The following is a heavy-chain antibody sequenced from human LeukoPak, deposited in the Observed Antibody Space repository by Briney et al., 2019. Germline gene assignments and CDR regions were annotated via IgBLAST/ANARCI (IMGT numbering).Heavy chain of an antibody. J-gene: IGHJ3*01. CDR2: IYYSGST. CDR1: GGSISSYY. Sequence: SETLSLTCTVSGGSISSYYWSWIRQPPGKGLEWIGYIYYSGSTSHNPSLKSRVTISVDTSKNHFSLKLSSVTAADTAVYYCAREWSGFDFWGQGTTVTVSS. V-gene: IGHV4-59*01. D-gene: IGHD2-15*01. CDR3: AREWSGFDF.